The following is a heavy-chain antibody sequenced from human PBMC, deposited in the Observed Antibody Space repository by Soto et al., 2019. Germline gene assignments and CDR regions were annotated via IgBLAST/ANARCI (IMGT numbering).Heavy chain of an antibody. J-gene: IGHJ5*02. Sequence: GGSLRLSCAASGFTFSSYAMSWVRQAPGKGLEWVSAISGSGGSTYYADSVKGRFTISRDNSKNTLYLQMNSLRADDTAVYYCAKDRCGGDFYSEWFDPWGQGTLVTVSS. CDR1: GFTFSSYA. V-gene: IGHV3-23*01. CDR2: ISGSGGST. CDR3: AKDRCGGDFYSEWFDP. D-gene: IGHD2-21*02.